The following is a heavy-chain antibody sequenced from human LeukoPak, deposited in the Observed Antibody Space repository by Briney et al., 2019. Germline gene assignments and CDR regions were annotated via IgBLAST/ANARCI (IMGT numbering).Heavy chain of an antibody. Sequence: PSETLSLTCAVYGGSFSGYYWSWIRQPPGKGLEGIGEINHSGYSNYNPSLKSRVTISVDTSKNQFSLKLSSVTAADTAVYYCARGGDYDILTGYSGSAYGMDVWGQGTTVSVSS. CDR1: GGSFSGYY. V-gene: IGHV4-34*01. D-gene: IGHD3-9*01. J-gene: IGHJ6*01. CDR3: ARGGDYDILTGYSGSAYGMDV. CDR2: INHSGYS.